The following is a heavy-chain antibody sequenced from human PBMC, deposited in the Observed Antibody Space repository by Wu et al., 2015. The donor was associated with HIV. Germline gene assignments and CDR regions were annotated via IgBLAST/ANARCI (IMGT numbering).Heavy chain of an antibody. J-gene: IGHJ4*02. D-gene: IGHD4-17*01. Sequence: QVQLVQSGAEVKKPGASVTVSCKASGYTFTSYDINWVRQAPGQGLEWMGWINPNSGGTNYAQKFQGRVTMTRDTSISTAYMELSRLGSDDTAVYYCAKDWAITDYGELPYFDYWGQGTLVTVSS. CDR3: AKDWAITDYGELPYFDY. V-gene: IGHV1-2*02. CDR1: GYTFTSYD. CDR2: INPNSGGT.